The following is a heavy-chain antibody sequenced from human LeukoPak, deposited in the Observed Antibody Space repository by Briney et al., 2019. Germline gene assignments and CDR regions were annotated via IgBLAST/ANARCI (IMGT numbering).Heavy chain of an antibody. CDR1: GFTFSHFW. Sequence: GGSLRLSCAASGFTFSHFWMSWVRQAPGKGLEWVAYIKKTGSETYYVDSVKGRFTITRDNTRNSLFLQMYSLRAEDTAVYFCTREDGYCSGGNCYSYFDSWGQGTLVTVSS. J-gene: IGHJ4*02. CDR3: TREDGYCSGGNCYSYFDS. D-gene: IGHD2-15*01. V-gene: IGHV3-7*01. CDR2: IKKTGSET.